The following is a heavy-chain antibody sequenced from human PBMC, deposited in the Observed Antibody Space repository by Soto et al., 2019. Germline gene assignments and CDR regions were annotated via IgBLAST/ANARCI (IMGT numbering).Heavy chain of an antibody. CDR1: GGSLRSGFFS. V-gene: IGHV4-30-2*01. CDR3: ARGSDGVWNWFDP. Sequence: TPFPPCAVSGGSLRSGFFSWSWVPPPPGQGLEWIGYIYNSGNTYYNPSLMSRVTISVDRSQNHFSLKLTSVTAADTAVYYCARGSDGVWNWFDPWGQGTQVTVSS. CDR2: IYNSGNT. J-gene: IGHJ5*02. D-gene: IGHD2-21*02.